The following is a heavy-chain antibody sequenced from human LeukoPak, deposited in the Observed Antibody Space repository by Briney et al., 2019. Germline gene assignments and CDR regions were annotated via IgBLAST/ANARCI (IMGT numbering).Heavy chain of an antibody. D-gene: IGHD5-24*01. J-gene: IGHJ4*02. Sequence: GGSLRLSCTASGFTFRTYAMNWVRQAPGKGLEWLSGISGSGNGTYYADSVKGRFIISRDNSKNMVYLRMNSLTVEDAATYYCAKRTMSAFDSWGQGTLLIVSS. CDR1: GFTFRTYA. CDR3: AKRTMSAFDS. V-gene: IGHV3-23*01. CDR2: ISGSGNGT.